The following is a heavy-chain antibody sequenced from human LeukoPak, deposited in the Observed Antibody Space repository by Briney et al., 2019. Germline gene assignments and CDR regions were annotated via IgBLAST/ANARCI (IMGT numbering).Heavy chain of an antibody. CDR1: GYTFTGYY. V-gene: IGHV1-2*04. CDR2: INPNSGGT. CDR3: ARGPMVRGVINSYNWFDP. Sequence: ASVKVSCKASGYTFTGYYMHWVRQAPGQGLEWMGWINPNSGGTNYAQKFQGWVTMTRDTSISTAYMELSRLRSDDTAVYYCARGPMVRGVINSYNWFDPWGQGTLVTVSS. J-gene: IGHJ5*02. D-gene: IGHD3-10*01.